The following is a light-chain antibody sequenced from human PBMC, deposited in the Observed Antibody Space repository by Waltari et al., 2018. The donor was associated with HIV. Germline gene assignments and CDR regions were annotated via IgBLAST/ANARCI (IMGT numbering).Light chain of an antibody. V-gene: IGKV3-20*01. CDR1: QSVSNNF. CDR3: QQHGSSPRT. CDR2: GAS. Sequence: IVLTQSPGTLSLSPGERAALSCRASQSVSNNFLAWYQQKPGQAPTLLIYGASFRATGITDRCRGSGSGTDFTLTISRMEPEDFAVYYCQQHGSSPRTFGQGTKVEIK. J-gene: IGKJ1*01.